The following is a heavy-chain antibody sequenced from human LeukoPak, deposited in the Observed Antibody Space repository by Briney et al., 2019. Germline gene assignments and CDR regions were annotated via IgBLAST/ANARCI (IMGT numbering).Heavy chain of an antibody. J-gene: IGHJ4*02. Sequence: GGSLRLSCAASGFTFSSYGMHWVRQAPGKGLEWVGVIWYDGSNKYYADSVKGRFTISRDNSKNTLYLQMNSLRAEDTAVYYCAKVKSSYGSGIVDYWGQGTLVTVSS. CDR1: GFTFSSYG. CDR2: IWYDGSNK. CDR3: AKVKSSYGSGIVDY. D-gene: IGHD3-10*01. V-gene: IGHV3-33*06.